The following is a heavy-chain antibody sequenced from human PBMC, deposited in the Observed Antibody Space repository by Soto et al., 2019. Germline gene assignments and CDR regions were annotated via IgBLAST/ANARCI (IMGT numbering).Heavy chain of an antibody. V-gene: IGHV3-23*01. Sequence: GSLRLSCAASGFNFNTFAMSWIRQAPGKGLEWVSTVSVSGGTTYYADSLKGRFTISRDNSKKTVYLQMNRLRADDTAIYYCAKGLYYYDSSGYRLFDYWGQGTMVTASS. CDR2: VSVSGGTT. J-gene: IGHJ4*02. CDR1: GFNFNTFA. CDR3: AKGLYYYDSSGYRLFDY. D-gene: IGHD3-22*01.